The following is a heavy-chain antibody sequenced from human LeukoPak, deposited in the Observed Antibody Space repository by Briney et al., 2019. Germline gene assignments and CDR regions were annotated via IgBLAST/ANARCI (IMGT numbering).Heavy chain of an antibody. Sequence: GGSLRLSCAASGFTFSSYAMSWVRQAPGKGLEWVSAISGSGGSTYYADSVKGRFTISRDNSKNTLYLQMNSLRAEDTAVYYCAKTDYDFWSGYYTGRHFDYWGQGTLVTVSS. CDR2: ISGSGGST. CDR1: GFTFSSYA. D-gene: IGHD3-3*01. V-gene: IGHV3-23*01. J-gene: IGHJ4*02. CDR3: AKTDYDFWSGYYTGRHFDY.